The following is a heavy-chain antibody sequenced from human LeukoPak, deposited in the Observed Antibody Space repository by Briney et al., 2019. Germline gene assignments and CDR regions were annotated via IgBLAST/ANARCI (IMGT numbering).Heavy chain of an antibody. CDR1: GFTFSPYT. V-gene: IGHV3-48*02. Sequence: GGSLRLSCAASGFTFSPYTMIWVRQAPGKGLEWVSYITASSTVYYADSVKGRFTISRDNAKNSLFLQMSSLRDEDTAVYYCARVGYDSSGYYNFDFWGQGTLVTVSS. CDR2: ITASSTV. J-gene: IGHJ4*02. D-gene: IGHD3-22*01. CDR3: ARVGYDSSGYYNFDF.